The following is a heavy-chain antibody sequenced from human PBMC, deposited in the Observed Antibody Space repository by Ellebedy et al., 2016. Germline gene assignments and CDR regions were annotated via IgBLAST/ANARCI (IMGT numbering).Heavy chain of an antibody. V-gene: IGHV4-39*07. CDR3: ARADYYDSSSWYYERWFDP. J-gene: IGHJ5*02. CDR2: IYYSGST. Sequence: SETLSLXCTVSGGSISSSSYYWGWIRQPPGKGLEWIGSIYYSGSTYYNPSLKSRVTISVDTSKNQFSLKLSSVTAADTAVYYCARADYYDSSSWYYERWFDPWGQGTLVTVSS. D-gene: IGHD6-13*01. CDR1: GGSISSSSYY.